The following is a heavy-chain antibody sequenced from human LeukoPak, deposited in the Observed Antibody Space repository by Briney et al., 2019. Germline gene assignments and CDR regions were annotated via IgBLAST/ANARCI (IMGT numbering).Heavy chain of an antibody. CDR3: ARDHGDTAMAYFDY. CDR2: ISSSSYI. J-gene: IGHJ4*02. CDR1: GFTFSSYS. Sequence: PGGSLRLSCAASGFTFSSYSMNWVRQAPGKGLEWVSSISSSSYIYYADSVKGRFTISRDNAKNSLYLQMNSLRAEDTAVYYCARDHGDTAMAYFDYWGQGTLVTVSS. V-gene: IGHV3-21*01. D-gene: IGHD5-18*01.